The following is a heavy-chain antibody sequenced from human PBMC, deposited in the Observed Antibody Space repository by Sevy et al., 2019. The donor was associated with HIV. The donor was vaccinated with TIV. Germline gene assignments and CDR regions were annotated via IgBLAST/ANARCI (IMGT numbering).Heavy chain of an antibody. Sequence: GGSLRLSCAASEFIFDDYAMHWVRQVPGRGLQWVSGISWNSGAIDYADSVKGRFTMSRDNAKNSLYLQMNNLRLEDKALYYCAKDRGYSYSSIDFWGQGTLVTVSS. V-gene: IGHV3-9*01. CDR2: ISWNSGAI. CDR1: EFIFDDYA. J-gene: IGHJ4*02. D-gene: IGHD5-18*01. CDR3: AKDRGYSYSSIDF.